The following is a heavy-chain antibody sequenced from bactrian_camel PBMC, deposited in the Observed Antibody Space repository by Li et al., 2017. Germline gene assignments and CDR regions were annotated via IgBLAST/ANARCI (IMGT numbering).Heavy chain of an antibody. V-gene: IGHV3-2*01. CDR1: GFTFSY. Sequence: VQLVESGGGLVQPGGSLRLSCAASGFTFSYMSWVRQAPGKGLEWVSSIYSDRSNTYYADSVKGRFTISRDNAKNTVYLQMNSLKSEDMALYFYTTDLGAERWQPGYWGQGTQVTDS. CDR2: IYSDRSNT. CDR3: TTDLGAERWQPGY. D-gene: IGHD1*01. J-gene: IGHJ4*01.